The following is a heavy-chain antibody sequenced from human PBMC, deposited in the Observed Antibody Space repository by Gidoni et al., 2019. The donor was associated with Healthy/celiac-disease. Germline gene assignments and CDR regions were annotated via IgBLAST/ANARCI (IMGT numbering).Heavy chain of an antibody. V-gene: IGHV3-7*03. CDR1: GFTFSSYW. J-gene: IGHJ5*02. Sequence: EVQLVESGGGLVQPGGSLSLSCAASGFTFSSYWMSWVRQAPGKGLEWVANIKQDGSEKYYVDSVKGRFTISRDNAKNSLYLQMNSLRAEDTAVYYCARVLTRRYSIPGNWFDPWGQGTLVTVSS. CDR3: ARVLTRRYSIPGNWFDP. D-gene: IGHD6-13*01. CDR2: IKQDGSEK.